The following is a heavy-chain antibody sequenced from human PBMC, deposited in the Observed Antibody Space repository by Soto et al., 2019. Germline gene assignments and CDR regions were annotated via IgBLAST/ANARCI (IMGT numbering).Heavy chain of an antibody. CDR3: ARSPLGYDYVRQTWREVGDSFDI. Sequence: SETLSLTCAIYGASLGGFHWTWLRQAPGKGLEWIGELIHGGSTNYNPSLKSRVSFSLDTSKNQFSLHLISVTAADTAVYYCARSPLGYDYVRQTWREVGDSFDIWGRGTMVTVS. CDR2: LIHGGST. J-gene: IGHJ3*02. V-gene: IGHV4-34*12. D-gene: IGHD3-16*01. CDR1: GASLGGFH.